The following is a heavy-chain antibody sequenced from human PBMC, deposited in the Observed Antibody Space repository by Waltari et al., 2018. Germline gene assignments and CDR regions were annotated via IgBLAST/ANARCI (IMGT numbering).Heavy chain of an antibody. V-gene: IGHV3-7*01. CDR3: ARVKSVYYFDY. J-gene: IGHJ4*02. CDR1: GFTFSSYW. CDR2: IKQDGREK. Sequence: EVQLVESGGGLVQPGGSLRLSCAASGFTFSSYWMSWVRQAPGKGLEWVANIKQDGREKYYVDSVKGRFTISRDNAKNSLYLQMNSLRAEDTAVYYCARVKSVYYFDYWGQGTLVTVSS.